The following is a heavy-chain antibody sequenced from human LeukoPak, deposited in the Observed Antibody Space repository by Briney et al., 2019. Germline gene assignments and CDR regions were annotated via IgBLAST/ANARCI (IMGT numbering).Heavy chain of an antibody. CDR3: ARGGAAAGTSDNWFDP. Sequence: GASVKVSCKASGYTFTSYGISWVRQAPGQGLEWMGWISAYSGNTNYAQKLQGRVTMTTDTSTSTAYMELRSLRSDDTAVYYCARGGAAAGTSDNWFDPWGQGTLVTVSS. CDR2: ISAYSGNT. CDR1: GYTFTSYG. V-gene: IGHV1-18*01. D-gene: IGHD6-13*01. J-gene: IGHJ5*02.